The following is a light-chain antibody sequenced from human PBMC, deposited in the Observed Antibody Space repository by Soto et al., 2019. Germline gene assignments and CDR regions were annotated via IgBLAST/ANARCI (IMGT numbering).Light chain of an antibody. CDR3: QQYNNWPRT. CDR2: SAS. Sequence: EIVLTQSPGTLSLSPGETATLSCRASQTVNSDTLAWYQQKPGQAPRLLIYSASRRATGFPGRFSGSGSGTDFTLTISSLQSEDFAVYYCQQYNNWPRTFGQGTKVDIK. V-gene: IGKV3-15*01. J-gene: IGKJ1*01. CDR1: QTVNSD.